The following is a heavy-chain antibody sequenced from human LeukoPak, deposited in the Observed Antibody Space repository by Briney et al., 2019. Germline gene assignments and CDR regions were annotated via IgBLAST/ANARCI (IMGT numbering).Heavy chain of an antibody. V-gene: IGHV3-30-3*01. Sequence: GGSLRLSCAASGFTFRNYVIHWVRQAPGKGLEWVAVTSSDLNVKLYADSVKGRFTISRDNSRSTLYLQMYSLRPEDTAIYYCAREGYYGSGSPPSLYFDYWGQGTLVTVSS. CDR2: TSSDLNVK. J-gene: IGHJ4*02. CDR1: GFTFRNYV. D-gene: IGHD3-10*01. CDR3: AREGYYGSGSPPSLYFDY.